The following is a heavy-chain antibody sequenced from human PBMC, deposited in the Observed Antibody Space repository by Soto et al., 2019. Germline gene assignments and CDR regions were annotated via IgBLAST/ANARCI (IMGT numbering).Heavy chain of an antibody. CDR3: AKLPWEVAPS. CDR1: GFTFGNFW. CDR2: XGXVXXXI. Sequence: GGSVRLSCSDSGFTFGNFWIHWVRQAPGKGLEXVSXXGXVXXXIXXADSVKGRFIISRDNARNTVYLQMNSLEAEDTAVYYCAKLPWEVAPSWGQGTLVTVSS. V-gene: IGHV3-74*01. D-gene: IGHD1-26*01. J-gene: IGHJ5*02.